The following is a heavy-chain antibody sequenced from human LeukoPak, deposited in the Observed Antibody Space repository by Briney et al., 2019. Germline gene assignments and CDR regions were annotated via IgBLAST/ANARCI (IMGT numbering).Heavy chain of an antibody. D-gene: IGHD3-22*01. CDR2: IYHSGST. V-gene: IGHV4-30-2*01. Sequence: PSETLSLTCTVSGGSISSGGYYWSWIRQPPGKGLEWIGYIYHSGSTYYNPSLKSRVTISVDRSKNQFSLKLSSVTAADTAVYYCARTYYYDSSGYYYNNWFDPWGQGTLVTVSS. CDR1: GGSISSGGYY. CDR3: ARTYYYDSSGYYYNNWFDP. J-gene: IGHJ5*02.